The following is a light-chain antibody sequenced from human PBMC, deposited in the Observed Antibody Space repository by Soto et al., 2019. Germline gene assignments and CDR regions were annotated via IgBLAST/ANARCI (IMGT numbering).Light chain of an antibody. J-gene: IGKJ1*01. CDR2: WAS. V-gene: IGKV4-1*01. CDR1: QNILYSSNNNNY. CDR3: QQYYSTPQT. Sequence: DIVMTQSPDSLAVSLGERVTINCKSSQNILYSSNNNNYLAWYQQKPGQPPKLLIYWASTRESGVPDRFSGSGSGTDFTLTISSLQAEDVAVYYCQQYYSTPQTFGQGTKVEVK.